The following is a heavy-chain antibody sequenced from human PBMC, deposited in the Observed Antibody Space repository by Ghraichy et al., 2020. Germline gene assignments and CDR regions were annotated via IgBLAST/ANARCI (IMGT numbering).Heavy chain of an antibody. J-gene: IGHJ6*02. CDR3: ARTRSGSYYNVGYYYGMDV. D-gene: IGHD3-10*01. V-gene: IGHV3-53*01. Sequence: GESLNISCAASGFTVSSNYMSWVRQAPGKGLEWVSVIYSGGSTYYADSVKGRFTISRDNSKNTLYLQMNSLRAEDTAVYYCARTRSGSYYNVGYYYGMDVWGQGTTVTVSS. CDR2: IYSGGST. CDR1: GFTVSSNY.